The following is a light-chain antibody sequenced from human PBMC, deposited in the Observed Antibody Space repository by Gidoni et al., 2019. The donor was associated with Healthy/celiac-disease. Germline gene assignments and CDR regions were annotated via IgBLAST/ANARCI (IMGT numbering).Light chain of an antibody. J-gene: IGLJ1*01. CDR1: SSDVGGYNY. Sequence: QSALTQPDSVSGSPGQSITTSCTGTSSDVGGYNYVSWYQHHPGNAPNLRISEVSNRPSGVSNRFSVSTSGNTASLTISGLQAEDAADYYCSSYPSSSTPHYVFGTGTKVTVL. CDR2: EVS. CDR3: SSYPSSSTPHYV. V-gene: IGLV2-14*01.